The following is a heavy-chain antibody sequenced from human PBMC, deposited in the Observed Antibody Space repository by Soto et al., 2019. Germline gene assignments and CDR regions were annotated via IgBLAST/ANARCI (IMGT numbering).Heavy chain of an antibody. CDR1: GGSISSADYY. CDR3: ARAIVVTIGGMDV. D-gene: IGHD5-12*01. J-gene: IGHJ6*02. V-gene: IGHV4-30-4*01. Sequence: PSETLSLTCTVSGGSISSADYYWSWVRQPPGKGLEWIVYIYYSGSTFFNPSLKSRVTISKDTSRNQFSLRLNSVTAADTAVYYCARAIVVTIGGMDVWGQGTTVTVSS. CDR2: IYYSGST.